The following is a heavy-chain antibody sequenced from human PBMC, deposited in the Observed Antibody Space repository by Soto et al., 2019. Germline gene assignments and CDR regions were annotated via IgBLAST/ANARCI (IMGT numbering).Heavy chain of an antibody. CDR3: AADLSAAAGT. Sequence: ASVKVSCTASGYTFTSYGISWVRQAPGQGLEWMGWISAYNGNTNYAQKLQGRVTITRDMSTSTAYMELSSLRSEDTAVYYCAADLSAAAGTWGQGTLVTVSS. CDR1: GYTFTSYG. V-gene: IGHV1-18*01. D-gene: IGHD6-13*01. J-gene: IGHJ4*02. CDR2: ISAYNGNT.